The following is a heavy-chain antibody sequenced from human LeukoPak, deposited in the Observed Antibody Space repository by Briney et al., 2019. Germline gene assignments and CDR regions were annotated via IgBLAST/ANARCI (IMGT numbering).Heavy chain of an antibody. Sequence: ASVKVSCKASGYTFTGYYMHWVRQAPGQGLEWMGWINPNSGGTNYAQKFQGRVTMTRDTSISTAYMELSRLRSDDTAVYYRARSSQRAGSSYYYYYMDVWGKGTTVTVSS. D-gene: IGHD3-10*01. V-gene: IGHV1-2*02. CDR3: ARSSQRAGSSYYYYYMDV. CDR2: INPNSGGT. J-gene: IGHJ6*03. CDR1: GYTFTGYY.